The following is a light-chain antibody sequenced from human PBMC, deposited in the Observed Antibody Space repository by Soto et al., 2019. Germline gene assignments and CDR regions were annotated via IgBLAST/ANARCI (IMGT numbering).Light chain of an antibody. CDR1: QSVSSY. Sequence: EIVLTQSPVTLSLSPGERAPLSCRASQSVSSYLAWYQQKPGQAPRLLIYDASNRATGIPARFSGGGSGTDFTLTIDNLEPEDFAVYYCQQHSNWPLTFGGGTKVDIK. V-gene: IGKV3-11*01. CDR3: QQHSNWPLT. J-gene: IGKJ4*01. CDR2: DAS.